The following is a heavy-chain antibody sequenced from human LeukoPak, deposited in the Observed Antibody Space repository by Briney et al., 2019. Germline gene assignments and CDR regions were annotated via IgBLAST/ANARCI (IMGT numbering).Heavy chain of an antibody. CDR3: ARVVPQWLAIDY. CDR2: IYYSGST. CDR1: GGSISSYY. J-gene: IGHJ4*02. Sequence: SSETLSLTCTVSGGSISSYYWSWIRQPPGKGLEWIGYIYYSGSTNYNPSLKSRVTISVDTSKNQFSLKLSSVTAADTAVYYCARVVPQWLAIDYWGQGTLVTVSS. D-gene: IGHD6-19*01. V-gene: IGHV4-59*01.